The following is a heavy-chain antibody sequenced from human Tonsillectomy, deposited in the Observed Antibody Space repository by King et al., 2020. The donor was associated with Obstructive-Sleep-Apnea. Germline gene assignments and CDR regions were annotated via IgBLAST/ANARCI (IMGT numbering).Heavy chain of an antibody. Sequence: VPMQESGPGLVKPSQTLSLTCTVSGGSISSGDYYWSWIRQPPGKGLEWIGYIYYSGSTYYNPSLKSRVTISVDTSKNQFSLKLSSVTAADTAVYYCARDKFDYYDSSGFDYWGQGTLVTVSS. D-gene: IGHD3-22*01. J-gene: IGHJ4*02. CDR1: GGSISSGDYY. V-gene: IGHV4-30-4*01. CDR3: ARDKFDYYDSSGFDY. CDR2: IYYSGST.